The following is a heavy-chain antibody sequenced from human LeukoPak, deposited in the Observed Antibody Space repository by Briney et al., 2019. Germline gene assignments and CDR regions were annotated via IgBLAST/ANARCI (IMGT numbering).Heavy chain of an antibody. Sequence: SETLSLTCAVYGGSFSGYYWSWIRQPPGKGLEWIGEINHSGSTNYNPSLKSRVTISVDTSKNQCSLKLSSVTAADTAVYYCARGSGDSSGYYFDYWGQGTLVTVSS. CDR3: ARGSGDSSGYYFDY. CDR1: GGSFSGYY. D-gene: IGHD3-22*01. CDR2: INHSGST. V-gene: IGHV4-34*01. J-gene: IGHJ4*02.